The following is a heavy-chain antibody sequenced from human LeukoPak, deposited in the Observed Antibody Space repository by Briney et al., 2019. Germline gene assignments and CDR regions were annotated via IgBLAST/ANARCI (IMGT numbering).Heavy chain of an antibody. CDR3: ARLPSYGHRRGFDY. J-gene: IGHJ4*02. CDR1: GGTFSSYA. D-gene: IGHD5-18*01. V-gene: IGHV1-69*13. CDR2: IIPIFGTA. Sequence: SVKVSCKASGGTFSSYAISWVRQAPGQGLEWMGGIIPIFGTANYAQKFQGRVTIIADESTSTAYMELSSLRSEDTAVYYCARLPSYGHRRGFDYWGQGTLVTVSS.